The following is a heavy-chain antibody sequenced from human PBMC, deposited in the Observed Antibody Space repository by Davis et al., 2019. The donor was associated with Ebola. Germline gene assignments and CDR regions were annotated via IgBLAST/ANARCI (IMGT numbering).Heavy chain of an antibody. V-gene: IGHV5-51*01. CDR3: ATTEMATIVGDYYYYYGMDV. CDR1: GYSFTSYW. CDR2: IYPGDSDT. J-gene: IGHJ6*02. Sequence: GESLKISCKGSGYSFTSYWIGWVRQMPGKGLEWMGIIYPGDSDTRYSPSFQGQVTISADKSISTAYLQWSSLKASDTAMYYCATTEMATIVGDYYYYYGMDVWGQGTTVTVSS. D-gene: IGHD5-24*01.